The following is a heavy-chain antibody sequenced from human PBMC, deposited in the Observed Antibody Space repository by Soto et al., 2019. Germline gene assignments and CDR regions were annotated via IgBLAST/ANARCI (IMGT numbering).Heavy chain of an antibody. D-gene: IGHD6-13*01. CDR3: ARDRSSRYSSSWYDY. Sequence: ASVKVSCKASGYTFTGYYMHWVRQAPGQGLEWMGWINPNSGGTNYAQKFQGWVTMTRDTSISTAYMELSRLRSDDTAVYYCARDRSSRYSSSWYDYWGQGTLVTVSS. CDR2: INPNSGGT. J-gene: IGHJ4*02. V-gene: IGHV1-2*04. CDR1: GYTFTGYY.